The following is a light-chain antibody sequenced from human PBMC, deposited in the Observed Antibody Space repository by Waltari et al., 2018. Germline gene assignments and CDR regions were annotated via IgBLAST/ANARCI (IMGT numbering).Light chain of an antibody. CDR3: QQYNQWPLT. CDR1: LSIDDS. J-gene: IGKJ4*01. V-gene: IGKV3-15*01. Sequence: EIVMTQSPATLSVSRGGSATLSCRASLSIDDSLAWYQQKPGQPPRLLIHGASTRDTGIPVRLSGRGSGTAFTLTITGLQSEDFAVYFCQQYNQWPLTFGRGTKVEIK. CDR2: GAS.